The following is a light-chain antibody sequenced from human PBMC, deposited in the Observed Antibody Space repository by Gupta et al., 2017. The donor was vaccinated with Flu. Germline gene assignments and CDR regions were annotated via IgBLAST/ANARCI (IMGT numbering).Light chain of an antibody. CDR3: CSYTSSSTLV. CDR2: EVS. J-gene: IGLJ3*02. CDR1: SSDVGGYNY. V-gene: IGLV2-14*01. Sequence: QSALTQHASVSGSPGQSITISCTGTSSDVGGYNYVSLYQQHPGKAPKVMICEVSNRPSGVSYRFSASTSGNTASLTISVLQAEDDADYYYCSYTSSSTLVFGGGTKLTVL.